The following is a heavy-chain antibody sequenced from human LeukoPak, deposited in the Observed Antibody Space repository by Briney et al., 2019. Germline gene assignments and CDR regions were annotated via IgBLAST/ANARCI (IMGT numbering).Heavy chain of an antibody. CDR1: GFTFGDYA. V-gene: IGHV3-49*03. CDR2: IRSKAYGGTT. D-gene: IGHD4-23*01. J-gene: IGHJ6*04. Sequence: QSGGSLRLSCTASGFTFGDYAMSWFRQAPGKGLEGGGFIRSKAYGGTTEYAASVKGRFTISRDDSKSIAYLQMNSLKTEDTAVYYCTRDVSGGLVTAVVWGKGTTVTVSS. CDR3: TRDVSGGLVTAVV.